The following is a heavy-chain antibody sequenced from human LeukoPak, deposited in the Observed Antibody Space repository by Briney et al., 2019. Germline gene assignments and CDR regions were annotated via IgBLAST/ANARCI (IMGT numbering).Heavy chain of an antibody. CDR1: GDSVSSNSAA. CDR3: ASTIMYSRSWYGPIDY. V-gene: IGHV6-1*01. D-gene: IGHD6-13*01. CDR2: TYYRSEWYN. Sequence: SQTLSLTCAISGDSVSSNSAAWNWIRQSPSRGLEWLGRTYYRSEWYNDYAVSVKSRITINPDTSKNQFSLQLNSVTPEDTAVYYCASTIMYSRSWYGPIDYWGQGTLVTVSS. J-gene: IGHJ4*02.